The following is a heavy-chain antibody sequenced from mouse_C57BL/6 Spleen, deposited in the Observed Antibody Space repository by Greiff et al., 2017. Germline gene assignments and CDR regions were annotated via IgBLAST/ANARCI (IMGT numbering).Heavy chain of an antibody. CDR3: APYDYDGGGGMDY. Sequence: QVQLQQPGTELVKPGASVKLSCKASGYTFTSYWMHWVKQRPGQGLEWIGNINPSNGGTNYNEKLKSKATRTVDKSSSTAYMQLSSLTSEDSAVYYCAPYDYDGGGGMDYWGQGTSVTVSS. CDR1: GYTFTSYW. D-gene: IGHD2-4*01. CDR2: INPSNGGT. V-gene: IGHV1-53*01. J-gene: IGHJ4*01.